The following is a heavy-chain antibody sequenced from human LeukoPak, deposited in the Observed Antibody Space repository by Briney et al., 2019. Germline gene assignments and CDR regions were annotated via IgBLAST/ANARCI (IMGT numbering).Heavy chain of an antibody. V-gene: IGHV1-69*13. CDR2: IIPIFVTA. CDR3: ARGKYCSSTSCYISPLY. J-gene: IGHJ4*02. Sequence: ASVKVSCKASGGTFSSYAISWVRQAPGQGLEWMGGIIPIFVTANYAQKFQGRVTITADESTRTAYMELSSLRSEDTAVYYCARGKYCSSTSCYISPLYWGQGTLVTVSS. CDR1: GGTFSSYA. D-gene: IGHD2-2*02.